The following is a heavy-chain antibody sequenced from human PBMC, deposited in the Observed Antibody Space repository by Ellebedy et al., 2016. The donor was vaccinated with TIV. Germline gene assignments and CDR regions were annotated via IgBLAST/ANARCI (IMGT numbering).Heavy chain of an antibody. CDR3: ARWGDYGGNSVHAFDI. CDR1: GGSISSYY. V-gene: IGHV4-59*01. Sequence: MPSETLSLTCTVSGGSISSYYWNWIRQPPGKGLEWIGYSHYSGSTNYNPSLKSRVTISVDTSKNQFSLKLSSVTAADTAVYHCARWGDYGGNSVHAFDIWGQGTTVTVSS. CDR2: SHYSGST. J-gene: IGHJ3*02. D-gene: IGHD4-23*01.